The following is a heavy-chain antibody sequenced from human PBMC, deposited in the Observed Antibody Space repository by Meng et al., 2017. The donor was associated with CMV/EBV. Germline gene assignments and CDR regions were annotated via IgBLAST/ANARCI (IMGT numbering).Heavy chain of an antibody. Sequence: ASVKVSCKASGYTFTGYYMHWVRQAPGQGLEWMGWINPNSGGTNYAQKFQGRVTMTRDTSISTAYMELSRLRSDDTAVSYCARTYYYDSSGPKGFDYWGQGTLVTVSS. J-gene: IGHJ4*02. CDR3: ARTYYYDSSGPKGFDY. CDR2: INPNSGGT. D-gene: IGHD3-22*01. CDR1: GYTFTGYY. V-gene: IGHV1-2*02.